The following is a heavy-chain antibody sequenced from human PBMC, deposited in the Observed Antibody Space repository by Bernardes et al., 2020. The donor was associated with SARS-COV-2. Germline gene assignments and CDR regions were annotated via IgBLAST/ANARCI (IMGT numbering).Heavy chain of an antibody. D-gene: IGHD6-6*01. J-gene: IGHJ4*02. V-gene: IGHV3-64*01. Sequence: GGSLRLSCAASGFTFSSYAMHWVRQAPGKGLEYVSAISSNGGSTYYANSVKGRFTISRDNSKNTLYLQMGSLRAEDMAVYYCARGVAARPFDYWGQGTLVTVSS. CDR3: ARGVAARPFDY. CDR1: GFTFSSYA. CDR2: ISSNGGST.